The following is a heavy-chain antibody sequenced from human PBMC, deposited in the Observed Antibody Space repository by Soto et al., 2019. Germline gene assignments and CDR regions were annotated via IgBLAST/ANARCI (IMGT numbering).Heavy chain of an antibody. Sequence: EVQLVESGGGLVQPGESLRLSCAASGFTFSYYWMHWVRQAPGEGLVWVSRIHSDGSSTTYADSVKGRFTISRDKARNRLDLRMNSLRAEDTVGYYCARGDGGAFDLWGQGRVLTVSS. J-gene: IGHJ3*01. CDR3: ARGDGGAFDL. D-gene: IGHD4-17*01. V-gene: IGHV3-74*01. CDR1: GFTFSYYW. CDR2: IHSDGSST.